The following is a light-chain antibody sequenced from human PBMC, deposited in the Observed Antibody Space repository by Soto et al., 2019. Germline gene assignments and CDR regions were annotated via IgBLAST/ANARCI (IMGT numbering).Light chain of an antibody. CDR3: SSYTSGSTVV. Sequence: QSALTQPASVSGSPGQSITISSTGTRSDVGGYNYVSWYQQHPGKAPKLMIYDVSKWPSGISDRFSGSKSGNTASLTISGLQAEDEADYYCSSYTSGSTVVFGGGTKLTVL. V-gene: IGLV2-14*03. CDR2: DVS. CDR1: RSDVGGYNY. J-gene: IGLJ2*01.